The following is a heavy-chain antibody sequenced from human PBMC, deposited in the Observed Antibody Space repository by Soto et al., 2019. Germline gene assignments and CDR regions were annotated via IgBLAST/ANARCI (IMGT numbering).Heavy chain of an antibody. CDR2: ISSSSSYI. J-gene: IGHJ4*02. V-gene: IGHV3-21*01. CDR1: GFTFSSYS. Sequence: GGSLRLSCAASGFTFSSYSMNWVRQAPGKGLEWVSSISSSSSYIYYADSVKGRFTISRDNAKNSLYLQMNSLRAEDTAVYYCARGVVVVTAILAFDYWGQGTLVTVSS. CDR3: ARGVVVVTAILAFDY. D-gene: IGHD2-21*02.